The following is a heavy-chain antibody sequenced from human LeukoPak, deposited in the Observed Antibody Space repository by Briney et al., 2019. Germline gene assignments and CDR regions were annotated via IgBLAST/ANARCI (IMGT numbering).Heavy chain of an antibody. CDR1: GGSFSGYY. V-gene: IGHV4-34*01. Sequence: SETLSLTCAVYGGSFSGYYWSWIRQPPGKGLEWIGEINHSGSTNYNPSLKSRVTISVDTSKNQFSLKLSSVTAADTAVYYCAREPDYDILTGYLDYWGQGTLVTVSS. CDR3: AREPDYDILTGYLDY. CDR2: INHSGST. J-gene: IGHJ4*02. D-gene: IGHD3-9*01.